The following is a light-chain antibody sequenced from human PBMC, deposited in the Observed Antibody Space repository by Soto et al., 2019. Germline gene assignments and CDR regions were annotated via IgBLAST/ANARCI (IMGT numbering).Light chain of an antibody. Sequence: DIQMTRSPSTQSASVGERETITCRDSQSISSWLAWYQQKPGKAPKLLIYGASSLQSGVPLRFSGSGSGTDFTLTISSLQPEDFATYYCQQTNSFPRMFGQGTKVDIK. V-gene: IGKV1-12*01. J-gene: IGKJ1*01. CDR2: GAS. CDR3: QQTNSFPRM. CDR1: QSISSW.